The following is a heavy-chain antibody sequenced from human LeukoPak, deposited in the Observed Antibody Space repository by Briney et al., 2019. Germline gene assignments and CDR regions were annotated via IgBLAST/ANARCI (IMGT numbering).Heavy chain of an antibody. CDR2: ISARGEST. CDR3: ARVDSSGYH. CDR1: GFIFSNYG. V-gene: IGHV3-23*01. Sequence: GGSLRLSCAASGFIFSNYGMSWVRQAPGKGLEWVSGISARGESTYYTDSVKGRFTISRDNSKNTLYLQMNSLRAEDTAVYYCARVDSSGYHWGQGTLVSVSS. J-gene: IGHJ4*02. D-gene: IGHD3-22*01.